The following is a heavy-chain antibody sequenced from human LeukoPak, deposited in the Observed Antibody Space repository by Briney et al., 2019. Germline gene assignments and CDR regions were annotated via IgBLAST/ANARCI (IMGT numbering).Heavy chain of an antibody. Sequence: HPGGSLRLSCAASGFTFSSYAMSWVRQAPGKGLEWVSAISGSGGSTYYADSVKGRFTISRDNSKNTLYLQMNSLGAEDTAVYYCALGVRGVTFDYWGQGTLVTVSS. CDR1: GFTFSSYA. CDR2: ISGSGGST. J-gene: IGHJ4*02. CDR3: ALGVRGVTFDY. V-gene: IGHV3-23*01. D-gene: IGHD3-10*01.